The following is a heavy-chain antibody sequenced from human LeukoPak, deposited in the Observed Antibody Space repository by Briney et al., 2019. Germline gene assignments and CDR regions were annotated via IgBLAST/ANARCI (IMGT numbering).Heavy chain of an antibody. V-gene: IGHV3-9*01. CDR1: GFTFDDYA. J-gene: IGHJ3*01. CDR2: IRWNSGNT. CDR3: IRGYMTTVNAFDV. D-gene: IGHD4-17*01. Sequence: GGSLRLSCAASGFTFDDYAMHWVRQVPGKGLEWVSGIRWNSGNTAYADSVKGRFTISRDNAKNTLYLQMNSLRAEDTAVYYCIRGYMTTVNAFDVWGQGTMVTVSS.